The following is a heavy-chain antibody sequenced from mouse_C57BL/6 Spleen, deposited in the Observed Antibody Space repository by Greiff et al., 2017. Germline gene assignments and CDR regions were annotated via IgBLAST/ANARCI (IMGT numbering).Heavy chain of an antibody. CDR1: GFTFSSYA. Sequence: DVHLVESGGGLVKPGGSLKLSCAASGFTFSSYAMSWVRQTPEKRLEWVATISDGGSYTYYPDNVKGRFTISRDNAKNNLYLQMSHLKSEDTAMYYCARGYDGYFAYWGQGTLVTVSA. CDR3: ARGYDGYFAY. J-gene: IGHJ3*01. V-gene: IGHV5-4*01. CDR2: ISDGGSYT. D-gene: IGHD2-3*01.